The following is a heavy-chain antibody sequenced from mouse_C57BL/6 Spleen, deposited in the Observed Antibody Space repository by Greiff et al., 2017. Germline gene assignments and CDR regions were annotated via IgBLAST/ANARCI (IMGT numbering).Heavy chain of an antibody. CDR2: IYPGSGST. CDR1: GYTFTSYW. Sequence: QVQLKQPGAELVKPGASVKMSCKASGYTFTSYWITWVKQRPGQGLAWIGDIYPGSGSTNYNEKFKSKATLTVDTSSSTAYMQLSSLTSEDSAVYYGARKEGYCYGSSYWFAYWGQGTLVTVSA. V-gene: IGHV1-55*01. CDR3: ARKEGYCYGSSYWFAY. J-gene: IGHJ3*01. D-gene: IGHD1-1*01.